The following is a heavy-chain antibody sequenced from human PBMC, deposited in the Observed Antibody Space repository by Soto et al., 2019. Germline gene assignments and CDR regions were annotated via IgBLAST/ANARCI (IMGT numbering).Heavy chain of an antibody. D-gene: IGHD6-19*01. CDR3: AGMPYTSGLRFDP. J-gene: IGHJ5*02. V-gene: IGHV4-30-2*06. CDR2: IYQSGVT. CDR1: GDSYSISTYS. Sequence: SETLSLTCNMSGDSYSISTYSWSWIRQSPGKALQWIGSIYQSGVTSYNPSLASRVSISLDRSNNQCSLKLKSVTAADTAVYFCAGMPYTSGLRFDPWGPGTLVTVSS.